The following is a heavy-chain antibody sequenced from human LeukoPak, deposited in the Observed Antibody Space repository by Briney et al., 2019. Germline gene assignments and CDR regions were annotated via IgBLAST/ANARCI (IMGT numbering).Heavy chain of an antibody. V-gene: IGHV1-69*13. D-gene: IGHD6-13*01. Sequence: GASVKVSCKASGGTFSSYAISWVQQAPGQGLEWMGGIIPIFGTANYAQKFQGRVTITADESTSTAYMELSSLRSEDTAVYYCATIRAGYSSSWYGYWDYWGQGTLVTVSS. CDR3: ATIRAGYSSSWYGYWDY. CDR1: GGTFSSYA. J-gene: IGHJ4*02. CDR2: IIPIFGTA.